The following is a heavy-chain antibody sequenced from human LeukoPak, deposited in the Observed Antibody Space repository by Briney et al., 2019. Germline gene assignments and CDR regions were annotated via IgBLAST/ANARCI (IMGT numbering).Heavy chain of an antibody. Sequence: GESLKLSCKGSGYRFTSYWVGWARQMPGKGLEWIGIIYPGDSNTKYSPSFQGQVTISADKSISTAYLQWSSLRASDTAMYYCARDGSSSDWSGPWGQGTLVTVSS. D-gene: IGHD2-2*01. V-gene: IGHV5-51*01. CDR3: ARDGSSSDWSGP. CDR1: GYRFTSYW. CDR2: IYPGDSNT. J-gene: IGHJ5*02.